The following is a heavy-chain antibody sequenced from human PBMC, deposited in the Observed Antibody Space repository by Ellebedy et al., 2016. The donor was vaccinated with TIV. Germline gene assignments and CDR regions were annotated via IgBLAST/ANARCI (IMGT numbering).Heavy chain of an antibody. CDR1: GFTFSSYA. CDR2: ISGSGGST. D-gene: IGHD6-19*01. CDR3: AKSLWIAVASNWFDP. J-gene: IGHJ5*02. V-gene: IGHV3-23*01. Sequence: GESLKISXAASGFTFSSYAMSWVRQAPGKGLEWVSAISGSGGSTYYADSVKGRFTISRDNSKNTLYLQMNSLRAEDTAVYYCAKSLWIAVASNWFDPWGQGTLVTVSS.